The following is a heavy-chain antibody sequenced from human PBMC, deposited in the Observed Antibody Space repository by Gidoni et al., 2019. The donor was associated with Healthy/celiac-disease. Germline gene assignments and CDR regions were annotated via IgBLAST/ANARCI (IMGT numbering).Heavy chain of an antibody. D-gene: IGHD3-22*01. J-gene: IGHJ3*02. V-gene: IGHV4-34*01. CDR2: INHSGST. Sequence: QVQLPPWGAGLFQPSETLSLTCAVYRGSFSGYYWSWIRQPPGKGLEWIGEINHSGSTNYNPSLKSRGTRSVDTSKNQFYLKLSSVTAADTAVYYCAREAEYYYDRSGWVGYAFDIWGQGTMVTVSS. CDR3: AREAEYYYDRSGWVGYAFDI. CDR1: RGSFSGYY.